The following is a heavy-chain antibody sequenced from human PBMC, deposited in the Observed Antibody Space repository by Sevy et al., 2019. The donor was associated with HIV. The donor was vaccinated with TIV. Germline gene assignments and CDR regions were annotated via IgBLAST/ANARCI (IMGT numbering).Heavy chain of an antibody. CDR3: ARGGYCSSTSYYSGVVYYYYGMDV. J-gene: IGHJ6*02. CDR1: GFTFSSYD. Sequence: GGSLRLSCAASGFTFSSYDMHWVRQATGKGLEWVSAIGTAGDTYYPGSVKGRFTISRENAKNSLYLQMNSLRAGDTAVYYCARGGYCSSTSYYSGVVYYYYGMDVWGQGTTVTVSS. CDR2: IGTAGDT. D-gene: IGHD2-2*01. V-gene: IGHV3-13*01.